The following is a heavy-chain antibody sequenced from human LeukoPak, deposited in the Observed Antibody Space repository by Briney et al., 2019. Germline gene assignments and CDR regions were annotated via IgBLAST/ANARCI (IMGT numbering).Heavy chain of an antibody. J-gene: IGHJ6*02. Sequence: SQTLSLTCTVSGDPISSGSLYWSWIRQPAGKGLEWIGRVHSSGTTNYNPALKSRVTISLDTSKNQFSLKMSSVTAADTAVYYCARDKQWLIQDYHYGMDVWGQGTTVTVSS. CDR2: VHSSGTT. V-gene: IGHV4-61*02. CDR1: GDPISSGSLY. CDR3: ARDKQWLIQDYHYGMDV. D-gene: IGHD6-19*01.